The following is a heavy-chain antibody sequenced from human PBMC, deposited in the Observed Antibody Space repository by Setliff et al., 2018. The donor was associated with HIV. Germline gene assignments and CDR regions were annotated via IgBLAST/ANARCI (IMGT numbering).Heavy chain of an antibody. CDR2: INYSGTT. V-gene: IGHV4-34*01. Sequence: GSLRLSCAASGFTVSSYYMSWIRQPPGKGLEWIGEINYSGTTNHNPFLKSRVSISLDTSKNQFSLKLSSVTAADTAMYYCARGRGSYWGQGTLVTVSS. J-gene: IGHJ4*02. CDR3: ARGRGSY. CDR1: GFTVSSYY. D-gene: IGHD1-26*01.